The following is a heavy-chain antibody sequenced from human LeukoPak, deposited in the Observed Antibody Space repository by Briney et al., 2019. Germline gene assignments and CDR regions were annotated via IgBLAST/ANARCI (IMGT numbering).Heavy chain of an antibody. CDR3: ARQIAARGGYYYMDV. D-gene: IGHD6-6*01. CDR2: MNPNSGNT. J-gene: IGHJ6*03. V-gene: IGHV1-8*03. CDR1: GGTFSSYD. Sequence: RASVKVSCKASGGTFSSYDINWVRQATGQGLEWMGWMNPNSGNTGYAQKFQGRVTITRNTSISTAYMELSSLRSEDTAVYYCARQIAARGGYYYMDVWGKGTTVTVSS.